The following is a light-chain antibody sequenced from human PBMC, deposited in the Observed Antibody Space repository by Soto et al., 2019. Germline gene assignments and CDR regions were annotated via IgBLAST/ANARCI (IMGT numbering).Light chain of an antibody. CDR1: QSLSRSY. CDR3: HQYGSSPPYT. CDR2: AAS. Sequence: EIVLTQSPGTLSSSPGDRATVYCRASQSLSRSYLSWYQQKPGQAPRLLIYAASARATGIPDRFSGSGSGTDFTLTISRLGPEYFAVYYCHQYGSSPPYTFGQGTKLEIK. J-gene: IGKJ2*01. V-gene: IGKV3-20*01.